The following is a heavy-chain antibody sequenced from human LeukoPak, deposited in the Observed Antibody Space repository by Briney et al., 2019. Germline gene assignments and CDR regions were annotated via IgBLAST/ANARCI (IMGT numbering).Heavy chain of an antibody. J-gene: IGHJ6*03. CDR1: GDSVASNCAA. CDR3: AKYYGDDPDYYYYMDV. D-gene: IGHD4-17*01. CDR2: TYYRSKWYN. Sequence: SQTLSLTCAISGDSVASNCAAWNWIRQSPSRGLEWLGRTYYRSKWYNDYAVSVKSRITINPDTSKNQFSLQLNSVTPEDTAVYYCAKYYGDDPDYYYYMDVWGKGTTVTISS. V-gene: IGHV6-1*01.